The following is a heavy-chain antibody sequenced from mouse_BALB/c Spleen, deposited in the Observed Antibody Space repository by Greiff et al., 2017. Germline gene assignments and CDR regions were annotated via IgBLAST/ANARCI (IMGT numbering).Heavy chain of an antibody. CDR3: ARDLSGYYFDY. D-gene: IGHD1-3*01. V-gene: IGHV5-15*02. CDR2: ISNLAYSI. CDR1: GFTFSDYG. J-gene: IGHJ2*01. Sequence: EVKLMESGGGLVQPGGSRKLSCAASGFTFSDYGMAWVRQAPGKGPEWVAFISNLAYSIYYADTVTGRFTISRENAKNTLYLEMSSLRSEDTAMYYCARDLSGYYFDYWGQGTTLTVSS.